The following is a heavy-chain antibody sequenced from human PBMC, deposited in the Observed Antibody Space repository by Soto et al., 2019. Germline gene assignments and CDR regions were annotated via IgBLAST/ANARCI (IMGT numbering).Heavy chain of an antibody. D-gene: IGHD3-3*01. CDR3: ARGPYEFWSGYYRPDFHSGMDV. V-gene: IGHV1-69*12. J-gene: IGHJ6*02. CDR2: IINIFGTA. CDR1: GGTFSNHV. Sequence: QVQLVQSGAEVKKPGSSVKVSCKASGGTFSNHVISWVRQAPGQGLEWMGGIINIFGTANYAQQFQGRVTITAVDAPRAAHMELSSLRSEDPAVYYCARGPYEFWSGYYRPDFHSGMDVWGPGTTVTVSS.